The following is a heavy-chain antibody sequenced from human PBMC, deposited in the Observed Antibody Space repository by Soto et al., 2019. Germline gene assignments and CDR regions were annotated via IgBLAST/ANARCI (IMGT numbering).Heavy chain of an antibody. CDR2: ISAAGDP. CDR1: GFTFRNYD. V-gene: IGHV3-13*05. CDR3: ARTDRDFYGLDV. Sequence: EVQLVESGGGLVQPGGSLRLSCEASGFTFRNYDMHWVRQGTGKGLEWVSGISAAGDPDYADSVEGRFTISRENVQNSFLLQMNSLRVGDTAVYYCARTDRDFYGLDVWGQGTTVIVSS. J-gene: IGHJ6*02.